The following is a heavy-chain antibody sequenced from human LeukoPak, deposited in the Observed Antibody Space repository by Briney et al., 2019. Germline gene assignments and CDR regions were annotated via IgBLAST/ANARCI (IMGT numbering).Heavy chain of an antibody. V-gene: IGHV3-74*01. D-gene: IGHD5-18*01. CDR2: IDSDGSST. CDR3: AREWGRGYSYDH. J-gene: IGHJ4*02. CDR1: GFTFSSYW. Sequence: QPGGSQRLSCAASGFTFSSYWMHWVRQAPGKGLVWVSRIDSDGSSTNYADSVKGRFTASRDNAKNTLYLQMNSLRAEDTAVYYCAREWGRGYSYDHWDQGTPVIVSS.